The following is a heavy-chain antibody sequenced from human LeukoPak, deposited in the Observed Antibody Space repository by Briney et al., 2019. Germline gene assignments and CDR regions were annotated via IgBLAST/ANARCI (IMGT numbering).Heavy chain of an antibody. CDR3: TRDLMDYDVSTGLHHYYMDV. V-gene: IGHV3-66*01. CDR1: GFTVSTNY. Sequence: GGSLRLSCAASGFTVSTNYMSWVRQAPGKGLEWVSVIYSGGSTYYADSVKGRFTISRDNAKNTLYLQMNTPRVEDTAVYYCTRDLMDYDVSTGLHHYYMDVWGQGTTVTVSS. J-gene: IGHJ6*02. CDR2: IYSGGST. D-gene: IGHD3-9*01.